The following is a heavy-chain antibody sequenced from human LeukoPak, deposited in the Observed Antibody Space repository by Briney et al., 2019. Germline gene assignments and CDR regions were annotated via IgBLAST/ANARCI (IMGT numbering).Heavy chain of an antibody. V-gene: IGHV1-69*13. CDR1: VGTFSRYA. Sequence: SVKVSCKASVGTFSRYAISGVRQAPGQGREWMGGIIPIFGTANYAQKFQGRVTITADESTSTAYMELSSLRSEDTAVDYCAREGPGSYRYGPAYDYWGQGGLVTVSS. CDR3: AREGPGSYRYGPAYDY. J-gene: IGHJ4*02. CDR2: IIPIFGTA. D-gene: IGHD5-18*01.